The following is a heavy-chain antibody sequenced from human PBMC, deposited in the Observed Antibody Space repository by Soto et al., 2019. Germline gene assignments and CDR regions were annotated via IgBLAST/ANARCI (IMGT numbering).Heavy chain of an antibody. Sequence: QPGGSLRLSCAASGFTFSSYGMHWVRQAPGKGLEWVAVIWYDGSNKYYADSVKGRFTISRDNSKNTLYLQMNSLRAEDTAVYYCARDVLQWLVQYAFDIWGQGTMVTVSS. V-gene: IGHV3-33*01. CDR2: IWYDGSNK. CDR3: ARDVLQWLVQYAFDI. CDR1: GFTFSSYG. J-gene: IGHJ3*02. D-gene: IGHD6-19*01.